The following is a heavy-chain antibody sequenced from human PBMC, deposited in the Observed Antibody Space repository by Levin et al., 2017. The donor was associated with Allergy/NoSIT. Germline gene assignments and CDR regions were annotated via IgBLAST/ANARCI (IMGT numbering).Heavy chain of an antibody. D-gene: IGHD2-15*01. Sequence: VASVKVSCAASGFTFSNYNMNWVRQAPGKGLEWLSYISSNTRTVYHASSLKGRFTVSRDNAKNSLYLQVNSLRDDDTAVYYCVREGGWWPPYYFDFWGQGAPVTVSS. J-gene: IGHJ4*02. CDR3: VREGGWWPPYYFDF. V-gene: IGHV3-48*02. CDR1: GFTFSNYN. CDR2: ISSNTRTV.